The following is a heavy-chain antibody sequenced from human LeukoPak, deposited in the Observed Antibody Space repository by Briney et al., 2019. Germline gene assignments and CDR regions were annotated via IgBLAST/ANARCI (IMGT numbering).Heavy chain of an antibody. D-gene: IGHD3-10*01. CDR1: GFTFSNYA. V-gene: IGHV3-48*02. Sequence: AGGSLRLSCAASGFTFSNYAMSWARQAPGKGLEWVSYISDSSSLTDYADSVRGRFTISRDNAKNSLSLQLNSLRDEDTGVYFCVLVIRGGYGMDVWGQGTTVTVSS. CDR2: ISDSSSLT. CDR3: VLVIRGGYGMDV. J-gene: IGHJ6*02.